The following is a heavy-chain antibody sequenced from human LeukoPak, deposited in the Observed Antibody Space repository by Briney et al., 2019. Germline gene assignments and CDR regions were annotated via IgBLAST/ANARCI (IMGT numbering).Heavy chain of an antibody. V-gene: IGHV4-39*01. CDR2: IYYTGPT. CDR1: GVSISTSRYY. CDR3: ARHGVTMIPRVSRALKKPWYFDL. D-gene: IGHD3-22*01. J-gene: IGHJ2*01. Sequence: KSSETLSLTCTVSGVSISTSRYYWGWIRQPPGKGLEWCGNIYYTGPTYYNASLESRVTISLDTAKNQFFLKLNSVTAADTAMYYCARHGVTMIPRVSRALKKPWYFDLWGRGTLVTVSS.